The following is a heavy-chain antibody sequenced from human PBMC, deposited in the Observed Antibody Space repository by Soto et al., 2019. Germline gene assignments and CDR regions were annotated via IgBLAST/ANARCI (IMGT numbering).Heavy chain of an antibody. V-gene: IGHV4-34*01. Sequence: SLTCAVYGGSFSGYYWSWIRQPPGKGLEWIGEINHSGSTNYNPSLKSRVTISVDTSKNQFSLKLSSVTAADTAVYYCARAGNGVYYYYYGMDVWGQGTTVTVSS. CDR1: GGSFSGYY. D-gene: IGHD6-13*01. CDR2: INHSGST. CDR3: ARAGNGVYYYYYGMDV. J-gene: IGHJ6*02.